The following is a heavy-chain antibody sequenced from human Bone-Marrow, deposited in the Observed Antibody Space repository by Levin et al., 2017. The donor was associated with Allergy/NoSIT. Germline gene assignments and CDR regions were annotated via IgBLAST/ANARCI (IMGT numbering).Heavy chain of an antibody. Sequence: SETLSLTCTVSGGSISSGENYWSWVRQPPGTGLEWIGYIYYSGTTYYNPSLKSRVTVSVDTSKNQVSLKLTSVTAADTAVYYCARDRMDCSGGPCYPDALDIWGQGTMVTVSS. V-gene: IGHV4-30-4*01. CDR3: ARDRMDCSGGPCYPDALDI. J-gene: IGHJ3*02. D-gene: IGHD2-15*01. CDR2: IYYSGTT. CDR1: GGSISSGENY.